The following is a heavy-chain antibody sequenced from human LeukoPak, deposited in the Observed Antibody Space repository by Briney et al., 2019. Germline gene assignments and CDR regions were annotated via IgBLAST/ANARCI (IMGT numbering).Heavy chain of an antibody. CDR1: GGSISSGDYY. D-gene: IGHD2-2*01. CDR3: ARTVVPAAPAYYYYMDV. J-gene: IGHJ6*03. Sequence: SETLSLTCTVSGGSISSGDYYWSWIRQPPGTGLEWIGYIYYSGSTYYNPSLKSRVTISVDTSKNQFSLKLSSVTAADTAVYYCARTVVPAAPAYYYYMDVWGKGTTVTVSS. V-gene: IGHV4-30-4*08. CDR2: IYYSGST.